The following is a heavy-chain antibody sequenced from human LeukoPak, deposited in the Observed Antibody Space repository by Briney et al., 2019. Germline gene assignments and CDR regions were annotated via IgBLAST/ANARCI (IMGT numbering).Heavy chain of an antibody. Sequence: GESLRISCKGSGYSFTSYWIGWVRQLPGKGLEWGGIIYPGDSDTRYSPSFQGQVTISADKSISTAYLQWSSLKASDTAMYYCARHERSTTGSLLYDNWGQGTLVTVSS. CDR1: GYSFTSYW. D-gene: IGHD1-1*01. CDR3: ARHERSTTGSLLYDN. V-gene: IGHV5-51*01. J-gene: IGHJ4*02. CDR2: IYPGDSDT.